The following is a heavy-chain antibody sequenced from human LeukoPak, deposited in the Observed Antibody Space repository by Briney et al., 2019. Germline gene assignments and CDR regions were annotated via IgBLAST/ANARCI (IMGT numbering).Heavy chain of an antibody. V-gene: IGHV4-39*07. CDR3: ARVRGNFDAFDI. Sequence: SETLSLTCTVSGGSISNYYWGWIRQPPGKGLEWIGSIYYSGSTYYNPSLKSRVTISVDTSKNQFSLKLSSVTAADTAVYYCARVRGNFDAFDIWGQGTMVTVSS. CDR2: IYYSGST. CDR1: GGSISNYY. D-gene: IGHD1-7*01. J-gene: IGHJ3*02.